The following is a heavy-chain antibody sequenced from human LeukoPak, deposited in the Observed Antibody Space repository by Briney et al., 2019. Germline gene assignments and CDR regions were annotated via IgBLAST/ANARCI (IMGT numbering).Heavy chain of an antibody. CDR1: GGSITSHY. CDR2: VYYSGTT. CDR3: ASAKVGYYDSSGYYRLDY. V-gene: IGHV4-59*11. Sequence: KPSETLSLTCTVSGGSITSHYWSWIRQPPGKGLEWIGYVYYSGTTNYNPSLKSRVTISVDTSKNQFSLKLRSVTAADTAVYYCASAKVGYYDSSGYYRLDYWGQGTLVTVSS. J-gene: IGHJ4*02. D-gene: IGHD3-22*01.